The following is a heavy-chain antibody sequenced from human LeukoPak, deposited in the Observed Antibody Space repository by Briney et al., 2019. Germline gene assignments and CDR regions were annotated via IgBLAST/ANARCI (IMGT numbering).Heavy chain of an antibody. V-gene: IGHV4-4*02. D-gene: IGHD3-10*01. CDR2: IYHSGST. Sequence: SETLSLTCAASGGSISSSNWWSWVRQPPGKGLEWIGEIYHSGSTNYNPSLKSRVTISVDKSKNQFSLKLSSVTAADTAVYYCAASGSYFPDAFDIWGQGTMVTVSS. J-gene: IGHJ3*02. CDR1: GGSISSSNW. CDR3: AASGSYFPDAFDI.